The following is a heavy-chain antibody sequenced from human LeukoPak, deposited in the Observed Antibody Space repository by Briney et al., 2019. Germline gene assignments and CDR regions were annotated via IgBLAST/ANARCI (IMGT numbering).Heavy chain of an antibody. V-gene: IGHV4-59*08. D-gene: IGHD6-13*01. CDR2: IYYTGRT. CDR1: AGSVSSYY. J-gene: IGHJ5*02. CDR3: ASLGAAAQDYIWFDP. Sequence: SETLSLTCTVSAGSVSSYYWSWIRQPPGKGLEWIGYIYYTGRTNYNPSLKSRVTISVDTSKNQFSLNLSSVAAADTAVYYCASLGAAAQDYIWFDPWGQGTLVTVSS.